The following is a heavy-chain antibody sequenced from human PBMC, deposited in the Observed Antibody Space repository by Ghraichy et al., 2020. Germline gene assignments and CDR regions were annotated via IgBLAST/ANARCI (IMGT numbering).Heavy chain of an antibody. Sequence: SETLSLTCAVYGGSFSGYYWSWIRQPPGKGLEWIGEINHSGSTNYNPSLKSRVTISVDTSKNQFSLKLSSVTAADTAVYYCARVLAGTTEYFDYWGQGTLVTVSS. J-gene: IGHJ4*02. V-gene: IGHV4-34*01. CDR2: INHSGST. D-gene: IGHD1-1*01. CDR3: ARVLAGTTEYFDY. CDR1: GGSFSGYY.